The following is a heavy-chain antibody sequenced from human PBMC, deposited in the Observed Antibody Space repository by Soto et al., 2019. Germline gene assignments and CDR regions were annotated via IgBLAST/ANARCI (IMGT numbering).Heavy chain of an antibody. D-gene: IGHD6-13*01. Sequence: QLQLQESGPGLVKPSETLSLTCTVSGGSISSSSYYWGWIRQPPGKGLEWIGSIYYSASTYYNPSLQGRVTISVDTSKNPFSLTLSSVTAADTAVYYCARSSGYSSLSEDFQHWFQGTLVTVSS. V-gene: IGHV4-39*01. CDR3: ARSSGYSSLSEDFQH. J-gene: IGHJ1*01. CDR2: IYYSAST. CDR1: GGSISSSSYY.